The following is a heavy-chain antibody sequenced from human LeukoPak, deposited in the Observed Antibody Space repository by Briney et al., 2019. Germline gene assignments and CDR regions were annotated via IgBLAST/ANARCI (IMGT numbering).Heavy chain of an antibody. V-gene: IGHV1-18*01. J-gene: IGHJ4*02. D-gene: IGHD4-17*01. CDR3: ARGLDYGGNGIFFDY. Sequence: ASVKVSCTASGYTFTSYGISWVRQAPGQGLEWMGWISAYNGNTNYAQTLQGRVTMTTDTSTSTAYMELRSLRSDDTAVYYCARGLDYGGNGIFFDYWGQGTLVTVSS. CDR1: GYTFTSYG. CDR2: ISAYNGNT.